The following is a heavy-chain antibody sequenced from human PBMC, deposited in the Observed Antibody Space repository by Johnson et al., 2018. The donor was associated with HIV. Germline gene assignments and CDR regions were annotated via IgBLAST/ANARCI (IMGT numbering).Heavy chain of an antibody. D-gene: IGHD1-26*01. V-gene: IGHV3-23*01. Sequence: EVLLLESGGGLVQPGGSLRLSCAASGFTFSTYAMYWVRQAPGKGLEWVSSISGSGGSTYYADSVKGRFTISRDNSKNTLYLQMNSLRAEDTAVYYCAKDRIVGAIGDAFDIWGQGTMVTVSS. CDR1: GFTFSTYA. CDR2: ISGSGGST. J-gene: IGHJ3*02. CDR3: AKDRIVGAIGDAFDI.